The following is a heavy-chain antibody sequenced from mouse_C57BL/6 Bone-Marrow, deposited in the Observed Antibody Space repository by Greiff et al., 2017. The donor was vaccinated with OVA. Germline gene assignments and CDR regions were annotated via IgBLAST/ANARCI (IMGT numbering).Heavy chain of an antibody. CDR3: ARFYSNYVGANWDWFAY. D-gene: IGHD2-5*01. CDR2: IHPNSGST. CDR1: GYTFTSYW. J-gene: IGHJ3*01. Sequence: VQLQQLGAELVKPGASVKLSCKASGYTFTSYWMHWVKQRPGQGLEWIGMIHPNSGSTNYNEKFKSKATLTVDKSSSTAYMQLSSLTSEDSAVYYCARFYSNYVGANWDWFAYWGQGTLVTVSA. V-gene: IGHV1-64*01.